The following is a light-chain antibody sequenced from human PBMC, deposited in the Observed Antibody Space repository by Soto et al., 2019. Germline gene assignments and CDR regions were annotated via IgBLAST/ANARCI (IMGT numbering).Light chain of an antibody. CDR2: QDT. J-gene: IGLJ2*01. Sequence: SSELTQPPSVSVSPGQTASITCSGDKLGDKYACWYQQKPGQSPVLVIYQDTKRPSGIPERFSGSNSGNTATLTISGTQAMDEADYYCQAWDYSTVVFGGGTKLTVL. CDR3: QAWDYSTVV. CDR1: KLGDKY. V-gene: IGLV3-1*01.